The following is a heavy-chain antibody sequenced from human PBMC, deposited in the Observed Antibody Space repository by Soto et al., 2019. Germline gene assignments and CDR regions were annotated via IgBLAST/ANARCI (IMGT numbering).Heavy chain of an antibody. D-gene: IGHD5-12*01. V-gene: IGHV4-30-2*06. CDR3: ARCGGYASFDS. CDR1: GASISYGGFS. J-gene: IGHJ4*02. Sequence: QLQLQESGSGVVKTSETLSLTCTVSGASISYGGFSWSWIRQSPGKGMEWLGYISHLENTYFHPSFKSRLAMSIDRARNQFSLRLSSVTAADMAVYYCARCGGYASFDSWGQGVLVPVSS. CDR2: ISHLENT.